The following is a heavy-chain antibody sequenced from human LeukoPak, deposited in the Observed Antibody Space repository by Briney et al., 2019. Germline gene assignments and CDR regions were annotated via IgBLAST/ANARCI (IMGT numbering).Heavy chain of an antibody. CDR1: GFTFSSYA. V-gene: IGHV3-23*01. CDR2: ISGSGGST. Sequence: GGSLRLSCAASGFTFSSYAMSWVRQAPGKGLEWVSAISGSGGSTYYADSVKGRFTTSRDNSKNTLYLQMNSLRAEDTAVYYCARGKAAAGKPRPFDYWGQGTLVTVSS. J-gene: IGHJ4*02. D-gene: IGHD6-13*01. CDR3: ARGKAAAGKPRPFDY.